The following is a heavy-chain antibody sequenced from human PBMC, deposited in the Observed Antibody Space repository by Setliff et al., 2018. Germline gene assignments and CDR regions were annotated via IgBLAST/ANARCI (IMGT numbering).Heavy chain of an antibody. D-gene: IGHD2-2*01. J-gene: IGHJ3*02. Sequence: ASVKVSCKASGYTLTKYYMHWVRQAPGQGLEWMRWISGYNGYTVYAQKLQGRVTLTTDTSTGTAYMEVRSLRSDDTAQYYCVRDRAAIVVGPPTAAFDIWGRGTMVTVSS. V-gene: IGHV1-18*04. CDR1: GYTLTKYY. CDR2: ISGYNGYT. CDR3: VRDRAAIVVGPPTAAFDI.